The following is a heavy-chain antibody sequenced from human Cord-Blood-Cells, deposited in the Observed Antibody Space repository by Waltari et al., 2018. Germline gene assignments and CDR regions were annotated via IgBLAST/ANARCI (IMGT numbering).Heavy chain of an antibody. J-gene: IGHJ4*02. CDR1: GFTFSSYG. D-gene: IGHD3-3*01. V-gene: IGHV3-30*18. CDR3: AKVSVSGYYRSHFDY. Sequence: QVQLVASGGGVVQPGRSLRLSCAASGFTFSSYGMHWARQAPGKGLEWVAVISYDGSNKYYADSVKGRFTISRDNSKNTLYLQMNSLRAEDTAVYYCAKVSVSGYYRSHFDYWGQGTLVTVSS. CDR2: ISYDGSNK.